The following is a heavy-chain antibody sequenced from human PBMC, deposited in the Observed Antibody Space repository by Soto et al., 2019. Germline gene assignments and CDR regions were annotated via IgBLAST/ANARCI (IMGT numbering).Heavy chain of an antibody. V-gene: IGHV5-51*01. CDR2: IYPGDSDT. Sequence: GESLKISCKGSGYSFTSYWIGWVRQMPGKGLEWMGIIYPGDSDTRYSPSFQGQVTISADKSISTAYLQWSSLKASDTAMYYCARCPGTSFSTSFFPWFDPWGQGTLVTVSS. J-gene: IGHJ5*02. CDR1: GYSFTSYW. D-gene: IGHD2-2*01. CDR3: ARCPGTSFSTSFFPWFDP.